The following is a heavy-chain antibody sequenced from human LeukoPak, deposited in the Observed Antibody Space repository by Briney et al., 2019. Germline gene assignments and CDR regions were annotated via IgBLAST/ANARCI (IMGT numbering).Heavy chain of an antibody. J-gene: IGHJ4*02. CDR2: ITRNGGTF. D-gene: IGHD2-15*01. V-gene: IGHV3-9*03. CDR3: ALNVSVKVAHTLGY. Sequence: PGECLLLCCGAAGDTFHESHFASVRQTPGWVLELVSRITRNGGTFGYADSVRGRYTISRDHAKNYLYVHVNSLRPDGMSLYDCALNVSVKVAHTLGYRGQRTPWTVSS. CDR1: GDTFHESH.